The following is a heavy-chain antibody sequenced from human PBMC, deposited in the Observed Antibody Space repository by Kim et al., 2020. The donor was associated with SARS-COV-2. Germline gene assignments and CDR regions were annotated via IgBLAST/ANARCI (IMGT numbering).Heavy chain of an antibody. V-gene: IGHV1-69*04. J-gene: IGHJ5*02. D-gene: IGHD1-7*01. CDR2: IIPILGIA. Sequence: SVKVSCKASGGTFSSYAISWVRQAPGQGLEWMGRIIPILGIANYAQKFQGRVTITADKSTSTAYMELSSLRSEDTAVYYCARDLNWNYDVYNWFDPWGQGTLVTVSS. CDR1: GGTFSSYA. CDR3: ARDLNWNYDVYNWFDP.